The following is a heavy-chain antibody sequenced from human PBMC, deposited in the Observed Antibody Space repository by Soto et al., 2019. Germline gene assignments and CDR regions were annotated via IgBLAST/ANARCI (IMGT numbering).Heavy chain of an antibody. Sequence: SVKVSCKASGCTLSSYAISWVRQAPGQGLEWMGGIIPIFGTANYAQKFQGRVTITADESTSTAYMELSSLRSEDTAVYYCATHVGYSSHGGAFDTWGQGTXFTVSS. CDR2: IIPIFGTA. CDR1: GCTLSSYA. D-gene: IGHD6-13*01. CDR3: ATHVGYSSHGGAFDT. J-gene: IGHJ3*02. V-gene: IGHV1-69*13.